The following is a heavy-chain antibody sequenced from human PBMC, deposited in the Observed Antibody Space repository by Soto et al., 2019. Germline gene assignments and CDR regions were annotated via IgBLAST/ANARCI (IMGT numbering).Heavy chain of an antibody. J-gene: IGHJ6*03. D-gene: IGHD3-10*01. V-gene: IGHV3-66*01. CDR1: GFTVSSNY. CDR3: ARVYSETPPARYGSGSYYYYYYYMDV. Sequence: GGSLRLSCAASGFTVSSNYMSWVRQAPGKGLEWVSVIYSGGSTYYADSVKGRFTISRDNSKNTLYLQMNSLRAEDTAVYYCARVYSETPPARYGSGSYYYYYYYMDVWGKGTTVTVSS. CDR2: IYSGGST.